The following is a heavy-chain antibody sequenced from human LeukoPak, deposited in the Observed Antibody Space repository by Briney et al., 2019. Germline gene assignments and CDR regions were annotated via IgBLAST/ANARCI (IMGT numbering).Heavy chain of an antibody. D-gene: IGHD3-10*01. CDR2: INRGGST. CDR1: GGSFSGHY. CDR3: ARGYDSGSYYQF. Sequence: SETLSLTCTVYGGSFSGHYWTWIRQPPGKGLEWIEEINRGGSTSYNPSLKSRVTISIDTSKKQFSLKLNSVTAADTGVYYCARGYDSGSYYQFWGQGTLVTVSS. J-gene: IGHJ1*01. V-gene: IGHV4-34*01.